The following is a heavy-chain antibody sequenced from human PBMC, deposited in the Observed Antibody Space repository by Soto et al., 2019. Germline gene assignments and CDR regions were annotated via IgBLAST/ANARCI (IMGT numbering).Heavy chain of an antibody. CDR3: ECQPTIAY. Sequence: GSLRLSCAASGFTFSSYAMSWVRQAPGKGLEWVSAISGSGGSTYYADSVKGRFTISRDNSRNTPYLQMNSLRAEDTAVYYCECQPTIAYWGQGTLVTVSS. CDR1: GFTFSSYA. D-gene: IGHD5-12*01. V-gene: IGHV3-23*01. J-gene: IGHJ4*02. CDR2: ISGSGGST.